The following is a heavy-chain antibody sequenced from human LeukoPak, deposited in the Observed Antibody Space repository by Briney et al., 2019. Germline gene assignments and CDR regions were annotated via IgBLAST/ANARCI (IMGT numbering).Heavy chain of an antibody. CDR2: ISVRSNYI. CDR3: VRLRRNSDTSGFYYYYDF. D-gene: IGHD3-22*01. J-gene: IGHJ4*02. CDR1: GYTFSSYS. Sequence: GGFLRLSCVASGYTFSSYSINWVRHAPGKGLEWVSSISVRSNYIYYADSVRGRFSISRDDARDSLYLQMNSLRPEDTAVYFCVRLRRNSDTSGFYYYYDFWGQGTLVTVSS. V-gene: IGHV3-21*01.